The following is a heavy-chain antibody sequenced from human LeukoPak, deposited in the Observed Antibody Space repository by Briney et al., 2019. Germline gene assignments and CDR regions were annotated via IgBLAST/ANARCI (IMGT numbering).Heavy chain of an antibody. CDR2: IRSNGDTT. CDR1: GFTFSSLA. V-gene: IGHV3-23*01. CDR3: AKGQELDDGVFDS. D-gene: IGHD1-1*01. J-gene: IGHJ4*02. Sequence: GGSLRLSCTASGFTFSSLAMTWVRQAPGKGLEWVSTIRSNGDTTYNADSVKGRVTISRDNSKNTLYLELNSLRVEDTATFYCAKGQELDDGVFDSWGQGTMVTVSS.